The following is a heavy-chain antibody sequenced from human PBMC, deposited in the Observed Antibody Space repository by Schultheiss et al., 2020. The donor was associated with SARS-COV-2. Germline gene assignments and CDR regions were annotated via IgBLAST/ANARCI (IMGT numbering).Heavy chain of an antibody. D-gene: IGHD2-21*01. J-gene: IGHJ4*02. CDR3: AREPYLGGD. V-gene: IGHV1-69*04. Sequence: KISCKASGGTFSSYAISWVRQAPGQGLEWMGRIIPILGIANYAQKFQGRVTITADKSTSTAYMELSSLRSEDTAVYYCAREPYLGGDWGQGTLVTVSS. CDR2: IIPILGIA. CDR1: GGTFSSYA.